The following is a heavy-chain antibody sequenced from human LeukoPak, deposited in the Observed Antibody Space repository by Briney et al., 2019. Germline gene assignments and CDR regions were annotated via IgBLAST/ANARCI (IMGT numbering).Heavy chain of an antibody. CDR1: GGTFSSYA. D-gene: IGHD5-18*01. CDR3: ARRLDSYGYSC. Sequence: SVKVSCKASGGTFSSYAISWVRQAPGQGLEWMGGIIPIFGTANYAQKFQGRVTITADESTSTANMELSSLRSEDTAVYYCARRLDSYGYSCWGQGTLVTVSS. V-gene: IGHV1-69*13. CDR2: IIPIFGTA. J-gene: IGHJ4*02.